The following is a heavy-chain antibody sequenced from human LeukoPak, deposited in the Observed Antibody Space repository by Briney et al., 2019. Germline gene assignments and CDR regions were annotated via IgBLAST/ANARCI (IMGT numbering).Heavy chain of an antibody. CDR1: GFTFSSYA. Sequence: GGSLRLSCAASGFTFSSYAMSWVRQAPGRGLEWLSSISNSGGNIDYRNSVKGRFTISRDNSKNTLYLQMDSLGAEDTAVYYCANFACCHYDSESGYWGQGTLVTVSS. CDR3: ANFACCHYDSESGY. CDR2: ISNSGGNI. D-gene: IGHD3-22*01. J-gene: IGHJ4*02. V-gene: IGHV3-23*01.